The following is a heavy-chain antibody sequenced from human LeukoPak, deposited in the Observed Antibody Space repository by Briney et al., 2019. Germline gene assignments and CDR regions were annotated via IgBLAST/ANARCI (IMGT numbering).Heavy chain of an antibody. Sequence: PSETLSLTCTVSGVSITSYKWSWRRQSPGKGLEWIGFISTSGRTDYNPSLTSRVSMSVDTSKSQVSLRLSSVTAEDTAVYYCATSYDNKIVPYDCWGQGILVTVSS. CDR1: GVSITSYK. J-gene: IGHJ4*02. V-gene: IGHV4-4*09. CDR3: ATSYDNKIVPYDC. CDR2: ISTSGRT. D-gene: IGHD3-9*01.